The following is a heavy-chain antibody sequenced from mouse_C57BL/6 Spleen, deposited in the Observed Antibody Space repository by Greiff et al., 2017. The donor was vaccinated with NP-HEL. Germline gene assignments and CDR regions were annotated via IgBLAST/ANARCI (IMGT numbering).Heavy chain of an antibody. CDR2: ISSGSSTI. CDR1: GFTFSDYG. Sequence: EVKLQESGGGLVKPGGSLKLSCAASGFTFSDYGMHWVRQAPEKGLEWVAYISSGSSTIYYADTVKGRFTISRDNAKNTLFLQMTSLRSEDTAMYYCARDRYGTRAMDYWGQGTSVTVSS. D-gene: IGHD2-10*02. J-gene: IGHJ4*01. CDR3: ARDRYGTRAMDY. V-gene: IGHV5-17*01.